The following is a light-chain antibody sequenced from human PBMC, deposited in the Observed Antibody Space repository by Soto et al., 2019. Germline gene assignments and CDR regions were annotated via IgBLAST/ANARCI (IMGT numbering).Light chain of an antibody. V-gene: IGKV3-20*01. CDR1: QSVSSTY. J-gene: IGKJ1*01. CDR2: GAS. Sequence: EIVLTQSPGTLSLSPGERATLSCRASQSVSSTYLARYQQKPGQAPRLLIYGASSRATGIPARFSGSGSGTDLTLTISRLEPEDLAVYYCHHYGSSRWTFGQGTRVDI. CDR3: HHYGSSRWT.